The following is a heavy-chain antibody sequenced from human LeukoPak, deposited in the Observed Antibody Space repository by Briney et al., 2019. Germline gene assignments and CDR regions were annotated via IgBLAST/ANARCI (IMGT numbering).Heavy chain of an antibody. J-gene: IGHJ4*02. D-gene: IGHD2-2*01. CDR1: GFTFSSYS. CDR3: AKPGGAYCSSTSCSVSHFDY. V-gene: IGHV3-21*01. CDR2: ISSSSSYI. Sequence: PGGSLRLSCAASGFTFSSYSMNWVRQAPGKGLERVSSISSSSSYIYYADSVKGRFTISRDNAKNSLYLQMNSLRAEDTAVYYCAKPGGAYCSSTSCSVSHFDYWGQGTLVTVSS.